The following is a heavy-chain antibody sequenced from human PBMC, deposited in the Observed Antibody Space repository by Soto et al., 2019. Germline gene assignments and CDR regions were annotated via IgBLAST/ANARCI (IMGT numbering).Heavy chain of an antibody. J-gene: IGHJ5*02. CDR1: GYSISSYNW. D-gene: IGHD2-15*01. CDR2: IHYSGRT. CDR3: ARRYCNGVTCPHQGWFDP. Sequence: PSETLSLTCDVSGYSISSYNWWTWIRQSPGKGLEWIGYIHYSGRTMYNPSLKSRVSMSVDTSKNQFSLKLSSVTAVDTAVYYCARRYCNGVTCPHQGWFDPWGHGTLVTVSS. V-gene: IGHV4-28*01.